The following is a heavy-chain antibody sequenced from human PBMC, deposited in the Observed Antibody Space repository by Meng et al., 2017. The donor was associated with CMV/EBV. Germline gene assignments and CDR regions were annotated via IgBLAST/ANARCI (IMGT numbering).Heavy chain of an antibody. D-gene: IGHD6-13*01. CDR2: KYYRSKWYN. J-gene: IGHJ4*02. CDR3: ARAGGYSSSWYFDY. Sequence: SETLSLTCAISGDSVSSNSAAWNWIRQSPSRGLEWLGRKYYRSKWYNDYAVSVKSRITINPDTSKNQFSLQLNSVTPEDTAVYYCARAGGYSSSWYFDYWGQGTLVTVSS. V-gene: IGHV6-1*01. CDR1: GDSVSSNSAA.